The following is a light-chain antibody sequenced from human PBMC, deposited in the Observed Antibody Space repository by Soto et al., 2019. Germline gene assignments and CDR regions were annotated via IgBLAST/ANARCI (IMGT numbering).Light chain of an antibody. CDR1: SSNIGNNY. J-gene: IGLJ2*01. Sequence: QSVLTQPPSVSAAPGQKVTISCSGSSSNIGNNYVSWYQQLPGTAPKLLIYDNNERPSGIPDRFSGSKSGTSATLGITGLQTGDEAGYYCGTWDSSLSSVVFGGGTKLTVL. CDR2: DNN. CDR3: GTWDSSLSSVV. V-gene: IGLV1-51*01.